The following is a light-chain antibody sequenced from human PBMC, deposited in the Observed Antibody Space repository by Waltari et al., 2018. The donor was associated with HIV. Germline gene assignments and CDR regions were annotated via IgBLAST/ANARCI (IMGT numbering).Light chain of an antibody. Sequence: QSALTQPRSVSGSPGPSVTISCTGTSSDVGGYNYVSWYQQHPGKAPKLMIYDVSKRPAGVPDRFSRSTSGNTASLTISGLQAENEADYYCCSYAGSYTVVFGGGTKLTVL. CDR3: CSYAGSYTVV. V-gene: IGLV2-11*01. CDR1: SSDVGGYNY. CDR2: DVS. J-gene: IGLJ2*01.